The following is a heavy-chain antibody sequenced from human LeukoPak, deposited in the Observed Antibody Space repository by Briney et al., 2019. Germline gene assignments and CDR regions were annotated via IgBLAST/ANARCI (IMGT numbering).Heavy chain of an antibody. CDR3: ARDSTGLDAFDI. V-gene: IGHV4-31*03. J-gene: IGHJ3*02. CDR1: GGSISSGGYY. Sequence: PSQTLSLTCTVSGGSISSGGYYWSWIRQHPGKGLEWIGYIYYSGSTYYNPSLKSRVTISVDTSKNQFSLKLSSVAAADTAVYYCARDSTGLDAFDIWGQGTMVTVSS. CDR2: IYYSGST. D-gene: IGHD4-17*01.